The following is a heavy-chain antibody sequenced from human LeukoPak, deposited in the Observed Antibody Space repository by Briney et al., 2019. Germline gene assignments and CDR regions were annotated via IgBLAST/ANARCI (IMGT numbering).Heavy chain of an antibody. J-gene: IGHJ5*02. CDR1: GYTFTSYG. V-gene: IGHV1-18*01. D-gene: IGHD3-3*01. CDR3: ARQKLPRFLEWLLPQYNWFDP. Sequence: ASVKVSCKASGYTFTSYGISWVRQAPGQGLEWMGWISAYNGNTNYAQKLQGRVTMTTDTSTSTAYMELRSLRSDDTAVYYCARQKLPRFLEWLLPQYNWFDPWGQGTLVTASS. CDR2: ISAYNGNT.